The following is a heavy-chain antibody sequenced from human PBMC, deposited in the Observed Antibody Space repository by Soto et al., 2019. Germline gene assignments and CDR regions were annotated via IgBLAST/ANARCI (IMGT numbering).Heavy chain of an antibody. V-gene: IGHV3-30*18. D-gene: IGHD3-9*01. J-gene: IGHJ4*02. CDR2: ISYDGSNK. CDR3: AKESVRYFGYYFDY. Sequence: PGGSLRLSCAASGFTFSSYGMHWVRQAPGKGLEWVAVISYDGSNKYYADSVEGRFTISRDNSKNTLYLQMNSLRAEDTAVYYCAKESVRYFGYYFDYWGQGTLVTVSS. CDR1: GFTFSSYG.